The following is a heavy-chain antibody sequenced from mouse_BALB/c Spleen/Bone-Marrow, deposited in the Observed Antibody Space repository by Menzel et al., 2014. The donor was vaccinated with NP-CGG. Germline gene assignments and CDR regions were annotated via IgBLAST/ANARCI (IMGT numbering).Heavy chain of an antibody. V-gene: IGHV14-3*02. D-gene: IGHD2-14*01. CDR2: IDPAIFT. J-gene: IGHJ1*01. CDR1: GFNIKDTY. CDR3: ASYRYGWYFDV. Sequence: DVQLVESGAELVKPGASVKLSCTASGFNIKDTYLHWVKQRPEQGLDWIGRIDPAIFTKYDPKFQGKATITADTPSNTAYLHLSSLTSEDTAVYYCASYRYGWYFDVWGAGTTVTVSS.